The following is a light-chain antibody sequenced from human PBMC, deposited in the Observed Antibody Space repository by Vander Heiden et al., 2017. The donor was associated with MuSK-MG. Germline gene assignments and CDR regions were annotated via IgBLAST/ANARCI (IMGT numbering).Light chain of an antibody. V-gene: IGKV1-8*01. Sequence: AIRMTQSPSSFSASTGDRVTITCRASQGISSYLAWYQQKPGKAPKLLIYAASTLQSGVPSSFSGSGSGTDFTLTISCLQSEDFATYYCQQDDSYPLTFGRGTKVXIK. CDR1: QGISSY. CDR2: AAS. CDR3: QQDDSYPLT. J-gene: IGKJ4*01.